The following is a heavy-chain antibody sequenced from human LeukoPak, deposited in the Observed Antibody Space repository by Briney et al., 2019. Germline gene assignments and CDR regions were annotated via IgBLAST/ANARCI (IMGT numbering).Heavy chain of an antibody. V-gene: IGHV3-48*04. Sequence: GGSLRLSCAASGFTFSSYSMNWVRQAPGKGLQWLSYVSSTGRTIYYADSVKGRFTIYRDSAKNSLYLQMNSLRAEDTAVYYCATDKGGGVGARGYWGQGTLVTVSS. J-gene: IGHJ4*02. CDR3: ATDKGGGVGARGY. D-gene: IGHD1-26*01. CDR2: VSSTGRTI. CDR1: GFTFSSYS.